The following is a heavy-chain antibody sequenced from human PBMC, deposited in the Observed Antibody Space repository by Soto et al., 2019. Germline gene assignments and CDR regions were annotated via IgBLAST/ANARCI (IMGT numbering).Heavy chain of an antibody. CDR2: IYYSGST. Sequence: SETLSLTCTVSGGSISSYYSSWIRQPPGKGLEWIGYIYYSGSTNYNPSLKSRVTISVDTSKNQFSLKLSSVTAADTAVYYCARVLQAGTYYYYYYMDVWGKGTTVTVSS. J-gene: IGHJ6*03. CDR1: GGSISSYY. CDR3: ARVLQAGTYYYYYYMDV. V-gene: IGHV4-59*01. D-gene: IGHD6-13*01.